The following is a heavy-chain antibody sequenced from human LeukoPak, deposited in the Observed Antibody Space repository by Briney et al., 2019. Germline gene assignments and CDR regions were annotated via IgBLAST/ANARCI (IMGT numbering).Heavy chain of an antibody. CDR2: IDWDDDK. Sequence: SGPALVKPTQTLTLTCTFSGFSLSTSGLRVSWIRQPPGKALEWLERIDWDDDKFYSTSLKTRLTISKDTSKNQVVLTMTNMDPVDTATYYCARNQILGKYAFDIWGQGTMVTVSS. CDR1: GFSLSTSGLR. CDR3: ARNQILGKYAFDI. V-gene: IGHV2-70*04. D-gene: IGHD2-8*02. J-gene: IGHJ3*02.